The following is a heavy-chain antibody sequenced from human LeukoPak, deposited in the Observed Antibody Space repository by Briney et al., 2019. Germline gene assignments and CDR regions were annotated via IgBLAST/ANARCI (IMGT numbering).Heavy chain of an antibody. Sequence: GGSLRLSCAASGFTFSNYAMSWVRQAPGRGPEWVSAISSSGDRTYYADSVKGRFTISRDNSKNTLYLQMNRLRVEDTAVYYCARIRFGESYAPKSYYYYYMDVWGIGTTVTISS. CDR2: ISSSGDRT. CDR1: GFTFSNYA. V-gene: IGHV3-23*01. D-gene: IGHD3-10*01. CDR3: ARIRFGESYAPKSYYYYYMDV. J-gene: IGHJ6*03.